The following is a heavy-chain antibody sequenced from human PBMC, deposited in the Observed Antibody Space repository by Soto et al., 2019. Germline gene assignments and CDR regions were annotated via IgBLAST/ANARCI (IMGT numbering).Heavy chain of an antibody. V-gene: IGHV1-69*13. D-gene: IGHD3-22*01. CDR3: ARDGPLHDSSAYYSVY. Sequence: SVKVSCKASGGTFSRYAISWVRQAPGQGLEWMGGIIPVFGKANYAEKFQGRVTITADESTNTGYMELKSLTSEDTAIYYCARDGPLHDSSAYYSVYWGQGTPVTVSS. CDR2: IIPVFGKA. CDR1: GGTFSRYA. J-gene: IGHJ4*02.